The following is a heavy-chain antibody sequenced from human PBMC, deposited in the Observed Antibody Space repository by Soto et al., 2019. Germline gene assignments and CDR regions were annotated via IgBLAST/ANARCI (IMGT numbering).Heavy chain of an antibody. Sequence: GGSLRLSCAASGFTFDDYAMHWVRQAPGKGLEWVSGISWNSGSIGYADSVKGRFTISRDNAKNSLYLQMNSLRAEDTALYYCAKDIGRGEWELLPAAFDDWGQGTLVTVSS. CDR2: ISWNSGSI. D-gene: IGHD1-26*01. CDR3: AKDIGRGEWELLPAAFDD. CDR1: GFTFDDYA. J-gene: IGHJ4*02. V-gene: IGHV3-9*01.